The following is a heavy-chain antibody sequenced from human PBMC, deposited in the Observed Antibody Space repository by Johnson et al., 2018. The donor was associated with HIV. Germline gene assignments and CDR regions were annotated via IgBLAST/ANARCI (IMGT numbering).Heavy chain of an antibody. V-gene: IGHV3-30*14. CDR2: ISYDGSNK. CDR1: GFTFSSYA. D-gene: IGHD3-3*01. Sequence: QVQLVESGGGVVQPGRSLRLSCAASGFTFSSYAMHWVRQAPGKGLEWVAVISYDGSNKYYADSVKGRFTISRDNSKNMLYLQMNSLRPEDTAVYYCTTAGGRDTIFGVANDAVDIWGQGTMVTVSS. J-gene: IGHJ3*02. CDR3: TTAGGRDTIFGVANDAVDI.